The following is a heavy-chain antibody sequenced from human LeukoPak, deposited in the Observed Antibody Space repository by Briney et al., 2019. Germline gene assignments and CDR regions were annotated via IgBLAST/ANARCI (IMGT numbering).Heavy chain of an antibody. J-gene: IGHJ4*02. CDR2: INTNTGNP. V-gene: IGHV7-4-1*02. CDR3: ARSANPIAAAGLDY. D-gene: IGHD6-13*01. CDR1: GYTFTSYA. Sequence: ASVKVSCKASGYTFTSYAMNWVRQAPGQGLEWMGWINTNTGNPTYAQGFTGRFVFSLDTSVSTAYLQISSLKAEDTAVCYCARSANPIAAAGLDYWGQGTLVTVSS.